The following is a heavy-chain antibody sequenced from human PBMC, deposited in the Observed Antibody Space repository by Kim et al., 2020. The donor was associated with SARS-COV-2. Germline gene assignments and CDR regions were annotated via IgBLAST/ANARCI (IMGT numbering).Heavy chain of an antibody. D-gene: IGHD3-10*01. CDR3: ARARAPGAYGAFDI. CDR2: IYYSGST. Sequence: SETLSLTCTVSGGSISSYYWSWIRQPPGKGLEWIGYIYYSGSTNYNPSLKSRVTISVDTSKNQFSLKLSSVTAADTAVYYCARARAPGAYGAFDIWGQGTMVTVSS. CDR1: GGSISSYY. J-gene: IGHJ3*02. V-gene: IGHV4-59*13.